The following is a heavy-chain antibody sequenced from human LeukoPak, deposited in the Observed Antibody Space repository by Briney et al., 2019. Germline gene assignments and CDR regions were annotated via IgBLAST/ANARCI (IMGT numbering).Heavy chain of an antibody. CDR3: AKDRYSSSWPPLDP. Sequence: PGGSLRLSCAASGFTFSSYGMHWVRQAPGKGLEGVALISYDGSNKYYADSVKGRFTISRDNSKNTLYLQMNSLRAEDTAVYYCAKDRYSSSWPPLDPWGQGTLVTVSS. CDR2: ISYDGSNK. CDR1: GFTFSSYG. J-gene: IGHJ5*02. V-gene: IGHV3-30*18. D-gene: IGHD6-13*01.